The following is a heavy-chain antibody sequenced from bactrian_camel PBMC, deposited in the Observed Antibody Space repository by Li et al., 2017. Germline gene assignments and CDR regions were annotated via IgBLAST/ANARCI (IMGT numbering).Heavy chain of an antibody. CDR2: ISGDGST. J-gene: IGHJ4*01. CDR1: FFILDDFD. Sequence: QVQLVESGGGSVQTGGSLRLSCKPSFFILDDFDMMWYRQAPGNECELVSSISGDGSTYYTDAVKGRFTISRNDLNDTTYLQMDNVKSEDTALYYCGTRYPGSRYRTYWGQGTQVTVS. CDR3: GTRYPGSRYRTY. D-gene: IGHD6*01. V-gene: IGHV3S63*01.